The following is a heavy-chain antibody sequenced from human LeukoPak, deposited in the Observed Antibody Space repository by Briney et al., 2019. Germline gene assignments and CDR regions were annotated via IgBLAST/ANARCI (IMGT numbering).Heavy chain of an antibody. Sequence: PGGSLRPSCAASGFTFSSYEMNWVRQVPGKGLEWVSYISSSGSTIYYADSVKGRFTISRDNAKNSLYLQMNSLRAEDTAVYYCARDLATVGPQGESWFDPWGQGTLVTVSS. D-gene: IGHD1-26*01. J-gene: IGHJ5*02. CDR1: GFTFSSYE. CDR3: ARDLATVGPQGESWFDP. V-gene: IGHV3-48*03. CDR2: ISSSGSTI.